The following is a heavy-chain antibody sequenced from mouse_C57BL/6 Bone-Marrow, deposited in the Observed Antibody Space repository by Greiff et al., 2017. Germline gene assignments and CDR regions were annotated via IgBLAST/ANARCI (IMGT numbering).Heavy chain of an antibody. J-gene: IGHJ1*03. V-gene: IGHV6-6*01. D-gene: IGHD2-2*01. Sequence: EVKLVESGGGLVQPGGSMKLSCAASGFTFSDAWMDWVRQSPEKGLEWVAEIRNKANNHATYYAESVKGRFTISRDDSKSSVYLQMNSLRAEDTGIYYCTSLTMVTTDWYFDVWGTGTTVTVSS. CDR1: GFTFSDAW. CDR3: TSLTMVTTDWYFDV. CDR2: IRNKANNHAT.